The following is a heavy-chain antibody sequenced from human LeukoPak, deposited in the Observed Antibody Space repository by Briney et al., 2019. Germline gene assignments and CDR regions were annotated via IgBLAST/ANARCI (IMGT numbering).Heavy chain of an antibody. J-gene: IGHJ4*02. CDR1: GGSISSYY. CDR2: IYYSGST. CDR3: ATSPPGGSYLDY. D-gene: IGHD1-26*01. Sequence: QTSETLSLTCTVSGGSISSYYWGWIRQPPGKGLEWIGYIYYSGSTNYNPSLKSRVTISVDTSKNQFSLKLSSVTAADTAVYYCATSPPGGSYLDYWGQGALVTVSS. V-gene: IGHV4-59*01.